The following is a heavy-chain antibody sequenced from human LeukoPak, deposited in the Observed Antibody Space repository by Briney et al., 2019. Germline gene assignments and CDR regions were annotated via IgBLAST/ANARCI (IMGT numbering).Heavy chain of an antibody. J-gene: IGHJ4*02. CDR3: AREDRVGGSLDS. D-gene: IGHD1-26*01. V-gene: IGHV3-7*01. CDR1: GFSFSTHW. Sequence: GGSLRLSCVTSGFSFSTHWMAWVRQAPGKGLEWVGNIMQDGIEKHSGDSTKGRFTIPRDNARNSLYLQMNSLRVEDTAVYYCAREDRVGGSLDSWGQGTLVTGSS. CDR2: IMQDGIEK.